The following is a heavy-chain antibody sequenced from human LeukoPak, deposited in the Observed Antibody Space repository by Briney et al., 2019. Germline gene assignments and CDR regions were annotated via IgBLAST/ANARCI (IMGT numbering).Heavy chain of an antibody. CDR3: ARGPEYFQH. Sequence: ASVKVSCKASGYTFTSYAMHWVRQAPGQRLEWMGWINAGNGNTKYSQKFQGRVTITRDTSASTAYVGLSSLRSEDTAVYYCARGPEYFQHWGQGTLVTVSS. J-gene: IGHJ1*01. V-gene: IGHV1-3*01. CDR1: GYTFTSYA. CDR2: INAGNGNT.